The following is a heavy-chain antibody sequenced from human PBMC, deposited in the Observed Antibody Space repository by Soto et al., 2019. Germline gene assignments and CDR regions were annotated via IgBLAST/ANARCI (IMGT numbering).Heavy chain of an antibody. V-gene: IGHV4-31*03. CDR2: IYYSGST. CDR1: GASISRGGYY. J-gene: IGHJ4*02. D-gene: IGHD4-17*01. Sequence: SETLSLTCTVSGASISRGGYYWSWIRHFPGKGLELIGNIYYSGSTYYNPSLKSRVTISVDTSNNQFSLNLSSVTAADTAVYYCARSNDYGDYFFDHWGQGTLVNVSS. CDR3: ARSNDYGDYFFDH.